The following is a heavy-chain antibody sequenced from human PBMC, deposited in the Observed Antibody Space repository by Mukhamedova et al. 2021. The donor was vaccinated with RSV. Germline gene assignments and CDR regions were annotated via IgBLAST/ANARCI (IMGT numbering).Heavy chain of an antibody. J-gene: IGHJ6*02. Sequence: AEYMGGRFTISRDNSKNTVYLQMNSLRADDTAVYYCARVKLGCRNGMDVWGQGTTVTVSS. CDR3: ARVKLGCRNGMDV. V-gene: IGHV3-53*01. D-gene: IGHD2-8*01.